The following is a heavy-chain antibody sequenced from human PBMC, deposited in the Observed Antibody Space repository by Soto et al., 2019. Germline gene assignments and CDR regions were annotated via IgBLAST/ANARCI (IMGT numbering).Heavy chain of an antibody. V-gene: IGHV3-30-3*01. D-gene: IGHD1-26*01. J-gene: IGHJ6*02. CDR1: GFTFNKFD. CDR3: ARGDQYDILHRYYAMDV. CDR2: IAYDGINK. Sequence: QVQLVESGGGVVQPGTSLRLSCVASGFTFNKFDMHWIRQTPDKRLQWVAFIAYDGINKYYTGSVKGRFSVSRDNSKNTVSLQMNNLGIEDTATYFCARGDQYDILHRYYAMDVWGPGTTVTISS.